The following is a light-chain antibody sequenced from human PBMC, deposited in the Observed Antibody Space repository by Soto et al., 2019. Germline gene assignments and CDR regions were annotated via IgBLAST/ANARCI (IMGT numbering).Light chain of an antibody. CDR1: SGDVGGYNY. CDR3: CSYAGSYV. CDR2: DVS. V-gene: IGLV2-11*01. J-gene: IGLJ1*01. Sequence: QSVLTQPCSVSGSPGQSVTISCTGTSGDVGGYNYVSWYQQHPGKAPKLMIYDVSKRPSGVPDRFSGSKSGNTASLTISGLQAEDEADYYCCSYAGSYVFGTGTKVTVL.